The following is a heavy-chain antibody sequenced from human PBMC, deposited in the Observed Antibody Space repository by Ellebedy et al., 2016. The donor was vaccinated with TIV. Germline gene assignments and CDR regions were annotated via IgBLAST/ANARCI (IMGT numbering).Heavy chain of an antibody. CDR3: ARGPTFYYGVDV. V-gene: IGHV4-4*07. J-gene: IGHJ6*02. Sequence: PSETLSLTCSVSGGSFRTHYWSWTRQPAGKGLEWIGRFYATGSTIYNPSLKSRVTLSVDTSKDQFSLELTSVTAADTAVYYCARGPTFYYGVDVWGRGTTVTVSS. D-gene: IGHD1-1*01. CDR2: FYATGST. CDR1: GGSFRTHY.